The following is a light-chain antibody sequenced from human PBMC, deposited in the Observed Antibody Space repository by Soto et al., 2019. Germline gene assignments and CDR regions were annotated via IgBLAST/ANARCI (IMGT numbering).Light chain of an antibody. CDR1: QSLTMW. CDR3: QHRTDYSRT. V-gene: IGKV1-5*03. J-gene: IGKJ4*02. CDR2: NTS. Sequence: DILLTQSPSTLSASVGDRVTITCRASQSLTMWLAWYQQKPGKAPNLLIYNTSNIESGVPPRFSGSGSGTEVTLTISSLQPDDFATDYCQHRTDYSRTFGGGTKVEVK.